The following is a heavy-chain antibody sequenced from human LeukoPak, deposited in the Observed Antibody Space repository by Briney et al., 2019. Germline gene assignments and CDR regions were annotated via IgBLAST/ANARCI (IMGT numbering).Heavy chain of an antibody. J-gene: IGHJ4*02. D-gene: IGHD6-19*01. Sequence: SETLSLTCRVSGDAINTSYWSWIRQPPGQALEWIGYINNIGSINYNPSLKSRVTMSVDTSEKQFSLQLTSVTAADTALYYCARLVEYTTGWYRSYHFDSWGQGTLVTVSS. V-gene: IGHV4-4*09. CDR2: INNIGSI. CDR3: ARLVEYTTGWYRSYHFDS. CDR1: GDAINTSY.